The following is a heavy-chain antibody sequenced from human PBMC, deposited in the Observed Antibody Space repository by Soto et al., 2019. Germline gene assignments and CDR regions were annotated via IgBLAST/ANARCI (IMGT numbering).Heavy chain of an antibody. CDR2: IGHLENT. CDR1: GGSITHGGFS. D-gene: IGHD5-12*01. CDR3: ARDGGNDPFDS. J-gene: IGHJ4*02. V-gene: IGHV4-30-2*06. Sequence: QLRLQESGSGVVRTSETLSLTCTVSGGSITHGGFSWSWIRQSPGKGLEWIGYIGHLENTYFHPTFKSRLTMSIDRSKNQFSLNLSSVTAADRAVYHCARDGGNDPFDSWGQGVLVSVSS.